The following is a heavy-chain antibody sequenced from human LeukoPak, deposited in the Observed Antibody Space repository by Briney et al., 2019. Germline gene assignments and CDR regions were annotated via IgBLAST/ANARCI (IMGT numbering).Heavy chain of an antibody. CDR2: INHSGST. CDR1: GGSFSGYY. D-gene: IGHD6-13*01. CDR3: ARGIAAAGYYYYYYMDV. V-gene: IGHV4-34*01. J-gene: IGHJ6*03. Sequence: PSETLSLTCADYGGSFSGYYWSWIRQPPGKGLEWIGEINHSGSTNYNPSLKSRVTISVDTSKNQFSLKLSSVTAADTAVYYCARGIAAAGYYYYYYMDVWGKGTTVTVSS.